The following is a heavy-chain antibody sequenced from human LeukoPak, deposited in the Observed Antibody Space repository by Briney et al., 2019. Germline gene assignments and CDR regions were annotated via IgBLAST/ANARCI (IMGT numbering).Heavy chain of an antibody. V-gene: IGHV3-7*01. CDR3: ARDLLYGDYVG. D-gene: IGHD4-17*01. CDR1: GFTFSSYW. Sequence: PGGSLRLSCAASGFTFSSYWISWVRQAPGKGLEWVANIKQDGSEKYYVDSVKGRFTISRDNAKNSLYLQMNSLRAEDTAVYYCARDLLYGDYVGWRQGTLVTVSS. CDR2: IKQDGSEK. J-gene: IGHJ4*02.